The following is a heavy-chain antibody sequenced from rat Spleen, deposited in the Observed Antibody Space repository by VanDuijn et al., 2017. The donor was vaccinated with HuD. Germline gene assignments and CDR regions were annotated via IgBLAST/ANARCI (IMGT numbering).Heavy chain of an antibody. CDR3: ANTYYGSWFAY. Sequence: EVQLVESGGGLVQPGRSMKLSCAASGFTFSNYDMAWVRQAPTKGLEWVASISYDGTATYYRDSVKGRFTLSRDNAKSTLYLQMGSLRSEDTATYYCANTYYGSWFAYWGQGTLVTVSS. CDR1: GFTFSNYD. D-gene: IGHD1-9*01. J-gene: IGHJ3*01. CDR2: ISYDGTAT. V-gene: IGHV5-25*01.